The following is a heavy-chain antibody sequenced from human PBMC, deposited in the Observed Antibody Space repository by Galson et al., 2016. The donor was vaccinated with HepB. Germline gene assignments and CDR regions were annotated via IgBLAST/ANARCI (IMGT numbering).Heavy chain of an antibody. CDR3: VHSGGTGEDYFKY. J-gene: IGHJ4*02. V-gene: IGHV2-5*02. CDR1: GFSLATRGVG. CDR2: IYWDDDK. Sequence: PALVKPTQTLTVTCTFSGFSLATRGVGVGWIRQPPGKALEWLGLIYWDDDKRYSSSLQTRLTITKDTPKNQVVLTLANMDPVDTATYYCVHSGGTGEDYFKYWGQGILVTVSS. D-gene: IGHD3-10*01.